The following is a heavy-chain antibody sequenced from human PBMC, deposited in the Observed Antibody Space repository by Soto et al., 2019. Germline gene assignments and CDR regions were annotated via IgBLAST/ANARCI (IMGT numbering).Heavy chain of an antibody. CDR2: ISGGGGST. D-gene: IGHD6-19*01. V-gene: IGHV3-23*01. CDR3: AKQSGSGWPYLFDY. CDR1: GFTFSSYA. Sequence: GGSLRLSCAASGFTFSSYAMSWVRQAPGKGLEWVSTISGGGGSTYYADSVKGRFTISRDNSKNTLYLQMNSLRAEDTAVYNCAKQSGSGWPYLFDYWGQGTLVTVSS. J-gene: IGHJ4*02.